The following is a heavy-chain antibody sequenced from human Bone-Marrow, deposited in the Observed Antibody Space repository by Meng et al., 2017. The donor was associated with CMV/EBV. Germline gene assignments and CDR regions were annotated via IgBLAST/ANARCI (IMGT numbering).Heavy chain of an antibody. D-gene: IGHD2-2*01. CDR3: AKRSPAAIGDV. CDR1: GFTFSSYW. J-gene: IGHJ6*02. V-gene: IGHV3-74*01. CDR2: INSDGSST. Sequence: GGSLRLSCAASGFTFSSYWMHWVRQAPGKGLVWVSRINSDGSSTSYADSVKGRFTISRDNSKNTLYLQMNSLRAEDTAVYYCAKRSPAAIGDVWGQGTTVTVSS.